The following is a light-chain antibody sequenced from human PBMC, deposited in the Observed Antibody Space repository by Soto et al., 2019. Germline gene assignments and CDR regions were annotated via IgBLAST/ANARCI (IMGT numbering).Light chain of an antibody. V-gene: IGLV2-14*01. J-gene: IGLJ2*01. CDR1: SSDVGGYNY. CDR3: SSYTSSTTRI. CDR2: DVS. Sequence: QSVLTQPASVSGSPGQSITISCTGTSSDVGGYNYVSWYQQHPDKAPQLIIYDVSNRPSGVSNRFSGSKSGNTASLTISGLQAEDEADYYCSSYTSSTTRIFGGGTKLTVL.